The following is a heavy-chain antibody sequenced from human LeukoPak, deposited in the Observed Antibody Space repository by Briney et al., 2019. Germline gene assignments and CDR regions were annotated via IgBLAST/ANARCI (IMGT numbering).Heavy chain of an antibody. CDR2: IYTSGST. V-gene: IGHV4-4*07. Sequence: SETLSLTCTVSGGSISSYYWSWIRQPAGKGLEWIGRIYTSGSTNYNPSLKSRVTMSVDTSKNQFSLKLSSVTAADTAVYYCARVAVTTDLYYYYCYYMDVWGKGTTVTVSS. CDR1: GGSISSYY. D-gene: IGHD4-11*01. CDR3: ARVAVTTDLYYYYCYYMDV. J-gene: IGHJ6*03.